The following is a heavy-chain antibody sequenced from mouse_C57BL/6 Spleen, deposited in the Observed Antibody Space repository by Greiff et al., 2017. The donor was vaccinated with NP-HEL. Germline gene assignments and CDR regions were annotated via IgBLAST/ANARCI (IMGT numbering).Heavy chain of an antibody. CDR2: IDPETGGT. V-gene: IGHV1-15*01. D-gene: IGHD2-5*01. CDR1: GYTFTDYE. CDR3: TRPLYYSNRYYAMDY. J-gene: IGHJ4*01. Sequence: QVQLQQSGAELVRPGASVTLSCKASGYTFTDYEMHWVKQTPVHGLEWIGAIDPETGGTAYNQKFKGKAILTADKSSSTAYMELRSLTSEDSAVYYCTRPLYYSNRYYAMDYWGQGTSVTVSS.